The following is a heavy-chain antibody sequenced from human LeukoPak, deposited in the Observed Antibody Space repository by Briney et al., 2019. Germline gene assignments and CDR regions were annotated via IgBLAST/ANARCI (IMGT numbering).Heavy chain of an antibody. Sequence: GGSLRLSCEASGFTFSAYAMTWVRQAPGQGLEWVSSIGSDNKPHYSESVKGRFAISRDNSKNTLFLQINSVRDEDTATYYCAKRSEYGGDSNYFDYWGQGTPVTVSS. V-gene: IGHV3-23*05. CDR1: GFTFSAYA. D-gene: IGHD2-21*02. CDR3: AKRSEYGGDSNYFDY. CDR2: IGSDNKP. J-gene: IGHJ4*02.